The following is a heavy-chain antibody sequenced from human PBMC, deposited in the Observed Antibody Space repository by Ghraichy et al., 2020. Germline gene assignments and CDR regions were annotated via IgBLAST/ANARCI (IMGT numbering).Heavy chain of an antibody. Sequence: ESLNISCAASGFTFSSYWMSWVRQAPGKGLEWVANIKQDGSEKYYVDSVKGRFTISRDNAKNSLFLQMNSLRAEDTAVYYCARDGVWGSGSPRDNWFDPWGQGTLVTVSS. D-gene: IGHD1-26*01. J-gene: IGHJ5*02. CDR2: IKQDGSEK. V-gene: IGHV3-7*01. CDR1: GFTFSSYW. CDR3: ARDGVWGSGSPRDNWFDP.